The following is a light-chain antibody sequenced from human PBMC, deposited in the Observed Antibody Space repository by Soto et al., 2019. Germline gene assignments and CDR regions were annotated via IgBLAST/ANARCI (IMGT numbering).Light chain of an antibody. CDR1: SGDVGGYDY. CDR2: DVT. Sequence: QSVLTQPRSVSGSPGQSVTLSCTGTSGDVGGYDYFSWYQQHPGKAPKLTIYDVTKRPSGVPDRFSGSKSGNTASLTISRLQAEDEGDYYCCSYAGTYNFVVFGGGTKLTVL. J-gene: IGLJ2*01. CDR3: CSYAGTYNFVV. V-gene: IGLV2-11*01.